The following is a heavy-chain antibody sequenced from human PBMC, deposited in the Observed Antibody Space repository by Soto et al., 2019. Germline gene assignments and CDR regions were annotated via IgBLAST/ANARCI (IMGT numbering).Heavy chain of an antibody. D-gene: IGHD2-8*01. Sequence: GGSLSLSCAASGFSIYRYSMHWVRQAPGKGLEWVSGISWNSGSICYADSVKGRFTISRDNAKNSLYLQMNSLRAEDTALYYCAKDMFHLANGVCYFCFDPWGQGTLVTVSS. CDR3: AKDMFHLANGVCYFCFDP. CDR1: GFSIYRYS. V-gene: IGHV3-9*01. CDR2: ISWNSGSI. J-gene: IGHJ5*02.